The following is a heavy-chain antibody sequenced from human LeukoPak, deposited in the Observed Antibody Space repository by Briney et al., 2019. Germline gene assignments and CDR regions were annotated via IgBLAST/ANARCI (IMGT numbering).Heavy chain of an antibody. Sequence: GASVKVSCKVSGNTPAESSMQWVRQAPGEGLERMGGFDREDGETIFAQKFQGRVTMTEDTSTGTAYMELSSLRSEDTAVYYCATEGASYHDSSGYYWDYWGQGTLVTVSS. V-gene: IGHV1-24*01. CDR3: ATEGASYHDSSGYYWDY. J-gene: IGHJ4*02. D-gene: IGHD3-22*01. CDR2: FDREDGET. CDR1: GNTPAESS.